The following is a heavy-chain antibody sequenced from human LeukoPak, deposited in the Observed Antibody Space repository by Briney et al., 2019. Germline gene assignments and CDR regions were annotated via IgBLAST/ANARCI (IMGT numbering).Heavy chain of an antibody. Sequence: GRSLRLSCAASGFTFSSYAMHWVRQAPGKGLEWVAVISYDGSNKYYADSVKGRFTISRDNSKNTLYLQMNSLRAEDTAVYYCARDEGDSSGYYPGLWGQGTLVTVSS. CDR3: ARDEGDSSGYYPGL. CDR1: GFTFSSYA. J-gene: IGHJ1*01. D-gene: IGHD3-22*01. CDR2: ISYDGSNK. V-gene: IGHV3-30*01.